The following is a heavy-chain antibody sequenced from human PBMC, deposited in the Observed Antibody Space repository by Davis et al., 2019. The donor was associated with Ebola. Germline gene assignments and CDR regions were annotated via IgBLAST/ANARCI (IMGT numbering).Heavy chain of an antibody. V-gene: IGHV5-51*01. CDR1: GYNFTSYW. CDR3: ARYCSSTACYPFHDTFDI. D-gene: IGHD2-2*01. Sequence: TVSCKGSGYNFTSYWIGWVRQMPGKGLEWMGIIYPGDSDTRYSPSFQGQVTISADKSITTAYLQWTSLKASDTAMYYCARYCSSTACYPFHDTFDIWGQGTMVTVSS. J-gene: IGHJ3*02. CDR2: IYPGDSDT.